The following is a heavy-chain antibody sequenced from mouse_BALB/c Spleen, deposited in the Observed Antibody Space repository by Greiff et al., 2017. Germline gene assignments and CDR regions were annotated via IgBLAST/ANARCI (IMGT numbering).Heavy chain of an antibody. CDR3: ARDDIRRNGNYYMDY. CDR2: ISDGGSYT. D-gene: IGHD2-1*01. V-gene: IGHV5-4*02. CDR1: GFTFSDYY. Sequence: EVQVVESGGGLVKPGGSLKLSCAASGFTFSDYYMYWVRQTPEKRLEWVATISDGGSYTYYPDSVKGRFTISRDNAKNNLYLQMSSLKSEDTAMYYCARDDIRRNGNYYMDYWGQGTSVTVSS. J-gene: IGHJ4*01.